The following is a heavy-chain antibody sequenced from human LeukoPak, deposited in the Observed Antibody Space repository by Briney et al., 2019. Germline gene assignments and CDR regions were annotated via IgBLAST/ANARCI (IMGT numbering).Heavy chain of an antibody. CDR1: GGSFSGYY. D-gene: IGHD6-19*01. CDR3: ASTYSSGWYGVY. V-gene: IGHV4-34*01. Sequence: SETLSLTCAVYGGSFSGYYWSWLRQPPGKGLEWIGEINHSGSTNYNPSLKSRVTISVDTSKNQFSLKLSSVTAADTAVYYCASTYSSGWYGVYWGQGTLVTVSS. CDR2: INHSGST. J-gene: IGHJ4*02.